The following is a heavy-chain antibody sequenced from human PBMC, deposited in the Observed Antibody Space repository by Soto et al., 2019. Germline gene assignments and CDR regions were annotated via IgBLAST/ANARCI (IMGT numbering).Heavy chain of an antibody. CDR2: ILNDASGH. D-gene: IGHD4-17*01. V-gene: IGHV3-33*01. CDR1: GFTFSRNG. CDR3: ARDDDYPDNGFDY. Sequence: QVQLVESGGGLFHPGRPRKPSCEPSGFTFSRNGRHGVPRTPGKGLEWLAVILNDASGHWYADSVKGRFTISRDNFENTLYLQMNGLRLEDTAMYYCARDDDYPDNGFDYWGQGTLVTVSS. J-gene: IGHJ4*02.